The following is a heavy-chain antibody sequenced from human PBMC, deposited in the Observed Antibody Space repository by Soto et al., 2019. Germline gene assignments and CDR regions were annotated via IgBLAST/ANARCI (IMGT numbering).Heavy chain of an antibody. CDR2: ISTHNGNT. Sequence: QDQLVQSGAEVKKPGASVKVSCKASVFTSSGISWVRQAPGQRLEWMGWISTHNGNTIYAQKFQGRVIMTMDTSTTTVYVELRSLSPDYTAVYLCAREGILGLFDAYDLWGQGTMVTVSS. J-gene: IGHJ3*01. CDR1: VFTSSG. D-gene: IGHD3-3*01. V-gene: IGHV1-18*04. CDR3: AREGILGLFDAYDL.